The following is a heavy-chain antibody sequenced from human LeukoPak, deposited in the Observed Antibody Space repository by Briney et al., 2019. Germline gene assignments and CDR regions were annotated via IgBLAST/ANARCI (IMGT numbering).Heavy chain of an antibody. CDR1: GFTFRFYA. Sequence: PGGSLRLSCAASGFTFRFYAMSWVRQSPGKGLEWVSAISGSGGSTYFADSVKGRFTISRDNSKNTLYLQMNSLRAEDTAVYYCAKGGDYVGYWGQGTLVTVSS. CDR2: ISGSGGST. CDR3: AKGGDYVGY. D-gene: IGHD4-17*01. V-gene: IGHV3-23*01. J-gene: IGHJ4*02.